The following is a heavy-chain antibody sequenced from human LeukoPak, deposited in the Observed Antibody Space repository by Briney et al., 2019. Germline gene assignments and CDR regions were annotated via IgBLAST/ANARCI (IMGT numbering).Heavy chain of an antibody. CDR3: ARVGRPTQTPRVRGGFDF. Sequence: GGSLRLSCAASGFTFSSYDMHWVREAPGKGVEWVAVISYDGRNKYCADSVKGRFTISKDNSKNTLYLQINSLRAEDTAVCDCARVGRPTQTPRVRGGFDFWGEGTLVAVCS. CDR1: GFTFSSYD. V-gene: IGHV3-30*04. CDR2: ISYDGRNK. D-gene: IGHD3-10*01. J-gene: IGHJ4*02.